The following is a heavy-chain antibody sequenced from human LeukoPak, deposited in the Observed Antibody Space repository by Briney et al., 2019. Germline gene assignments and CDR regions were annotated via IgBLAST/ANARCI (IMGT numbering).Heavy chain of an antibody. CDR1: GFTLSDYW. CDR3: VRGYDYVWGNYRPY. Sequence: GGSLRLSCAASGFTLSDYWMSWVRQAPGKGLEWVANIKQDGNEKYYVDSVKGRFTISRDNAKNSLYLQMNSLRAEDTAVYYCVRGYDYVWGNYRPYWGQGTLVTVSS. D-gene: IGHD3-16*02. V-gene: IGHV3-7*04. CDR2: IKQDGNEK. J-gene: IGHJ4*02.